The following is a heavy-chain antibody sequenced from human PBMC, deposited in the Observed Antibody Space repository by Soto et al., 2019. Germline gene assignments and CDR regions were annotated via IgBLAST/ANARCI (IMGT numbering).Heavy chain of an antibody. CDR3: AKDIVVVVDATTLAFDI. V-gene: IGHV3-23*01. J-gene: IGHJ3*02. Sequence: EVQLLESGGGLVQPGGSLRLSCAASGFTFSSYAMSWVRQAPGKGLEWVSAISGSSGSTYYADSVKGRFTISRDNSKNTLYLQMNSLRAEDTAVYYCAKDIVVVVDATTLAFDIWGQRTMVTVS. CDR2: ISGSSGST. CDR1: GFTFSSYA. D-gene: IGHD2-15*01.